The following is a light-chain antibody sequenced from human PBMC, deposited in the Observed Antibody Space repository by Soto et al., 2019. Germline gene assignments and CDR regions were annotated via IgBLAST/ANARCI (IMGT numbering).Light chain of an antibody. CDR2: GAS. V-gene: IGKV3-20*01. J-gene: IGKJ1*01. CDR1: QSVSDNN. CDR3: QQYGNSPWT. Sequence: EVVLTQSPGTLSLSPGDRGALSCRASQSVSDNNLAWYQLRPGQAPRLLIYGASRRATGIPDRFSGTGSGTDFTLTISRLEPEDFAVYYCQQYGNSPWTFGQGTKVDIK.